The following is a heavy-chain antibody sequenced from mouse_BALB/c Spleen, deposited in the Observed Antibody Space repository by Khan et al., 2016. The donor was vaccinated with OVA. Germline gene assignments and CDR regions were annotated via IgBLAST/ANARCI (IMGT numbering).Heavy chain of an antibody. V-gene: IGHV2-2*02. J-gene: IGHJ3*01. CDR2: IWSAGST. Sequence: QVQLKQSGPGLVQPSQSLSITCTVSGFSLTNYSVHWVRQSPGKGLEWLGVIWSAGSTDYNAAFISGLSISKDNSRSQLFFKMNSLQPNDTAIYYCARRGYDYGRGAWFAYWGQGTLVTVSA. CDR1: GFSLTNYS. D-gene: IGHD2-4*01. CDR3: ARRGYDYGRGAWFAY.